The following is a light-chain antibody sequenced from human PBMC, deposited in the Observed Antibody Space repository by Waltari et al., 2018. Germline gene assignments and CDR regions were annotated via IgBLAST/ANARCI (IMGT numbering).Light chain of an antibody. CDR3: PRTYNAQVT. V-gene: IGKV1-9*01. CDR2: AAS. J-gene: IGKJ2*01. CDR1: QDISRY. Sequence: DIQLTQSPSFLSASVGDRVTITCRASQDISRYLAWYQQKPGRAPKLLIYAASTLQSGVPSRFSGSGSGTEFTLAISSLQTEDFATYFGPRTYNAQVTVGQGTQLEI.